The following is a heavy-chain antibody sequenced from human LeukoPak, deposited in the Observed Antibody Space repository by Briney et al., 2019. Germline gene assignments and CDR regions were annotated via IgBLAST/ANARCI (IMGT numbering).Heavy chain of an antibody. D-gene: IGHD5-18*01. J-gene: IGHJ1*01. CDR2: MNPNSGNT. V-gene: IGHV1-2*02. CDR1: GYTFTSYY. Sequence: ASVKVSCKASGYTFTSYYMHWVRQATGQGLEWMGWMNPNSGNTGYAQKFQGRVTMTRDTSISTAYMELSRLRSDDTAVYYCARGGYSRGYFQHWGQGTLVTVSS. CDR3: ARGGYSRGYFQH.